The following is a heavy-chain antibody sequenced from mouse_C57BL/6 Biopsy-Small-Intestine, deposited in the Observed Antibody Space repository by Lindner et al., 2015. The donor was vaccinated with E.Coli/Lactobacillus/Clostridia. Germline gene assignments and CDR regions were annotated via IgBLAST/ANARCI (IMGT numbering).Heavy chain of an antibody. CDR1: GYAFSRSW. CDR2: ISPGDGNT. J-gene: IGHJ1*01. CDR3: ARGGSYSNYRYFDV. Sequence: VQLQESGPELVKPGASVTISCKASGYAFSRSWMNWVKQRPGKGLEWIGRISPGDGNTNYNGKFKGKATLTADKSSSTAYMQLSSLTSEDSAVYFCARGGSYSNYRYFDVWGAGTTVTVSS. D-gene: IGHD2-5*01. V-gene: IGHV1-82*01.